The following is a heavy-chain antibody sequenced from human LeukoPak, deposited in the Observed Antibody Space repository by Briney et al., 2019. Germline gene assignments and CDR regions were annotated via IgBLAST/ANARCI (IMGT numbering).Heavy chain of an antibody. CDR1: GGSISSSTYY. CDR2: IYYRGST. J-gene: IGHJ5*02. Sequence: SETLSLTCTVSGGSISSSTYYWGWIRQPPGRGLEWIGTIYYRGSTYYNPSLKSRVPISVDTSNNQFSLRLSSVTAADTAVYYCAMLGTGSSWGQGTLVTVSS. D-gene: IGHD3-10*01. V-gene: IGHV4-39*01. CDR3: AMLGTGSS.